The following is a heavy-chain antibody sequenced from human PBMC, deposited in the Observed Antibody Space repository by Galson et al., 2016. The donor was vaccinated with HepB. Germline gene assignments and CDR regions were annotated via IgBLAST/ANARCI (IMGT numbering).Heavy chain of an antibody. Sequence: SVKVSCKASGYTFINYDINWVRQATGQGPEWMGWINSKSGNTGYAQKFQGRVTMTRNTSISTVYMELSNLKSEDTAVYYCAREDRGMAAAGPADWFDPWGQGTLVTVSS. CDR3: AREDRGMAAAGPADWFDP. CDR1: GYTFINYD. CDR2: INSKSGNT. D-gene: IGHD6-13*01. V-gene: IGHV1-8*01. J-gene: IGHJ5*02.